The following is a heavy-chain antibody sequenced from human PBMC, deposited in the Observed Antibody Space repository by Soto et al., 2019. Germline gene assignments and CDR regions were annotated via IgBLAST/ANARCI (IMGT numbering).Heavy chain of an antibody. V-gene: IGHV4-4*02. J-gene: IGHJ4*02. Sequence: QVQLQESGPGLVKPSGTLSLTCAVSIGSISSNWWSWVRQPPGKGLEWIGEISHSGNTNYNPSLTSRVIMSVDKSKNPFSLQLRSVTAADTAVYYCAGVLSSWTRFDSWGQGALVTVSS. CDR3: AGVLSSWTRFDS. D-gene: IGHD6-13*01. CDR1: IGSISSNW. CDR2: ISHSGNT.